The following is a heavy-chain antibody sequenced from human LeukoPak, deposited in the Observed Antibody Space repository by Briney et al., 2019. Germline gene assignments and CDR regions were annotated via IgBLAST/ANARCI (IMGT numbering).Heavy chain of an antibody. Sequence: MASETLSLTCTVSGGSISSSSYYWGWIRQPPGKGLEWIGSIYCSGSTYYNPSLKSRVTISVDTSKNQFSLKLSSVTAADTAVYYCARRVVVAATMIDYWGQGTLVTVSS. CDR1: GGSISSSSYY. J-gene: IGHJ4*02. D-gene: IGHD2-15*01. CDR3: ARRVVVAATMIDY. V-gene: IGHV4-39*01. CDR2: IYCSGST.